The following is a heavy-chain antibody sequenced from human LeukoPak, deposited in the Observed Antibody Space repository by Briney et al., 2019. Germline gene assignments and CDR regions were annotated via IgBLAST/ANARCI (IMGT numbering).Heavy chain of an antibody. J-gene: IGHJ3*02. V-gene: IGHV3-74*01. D-gene: IGHD1-1*01. CDR1: GFSVSTFS. Sequence: GGSLTLSCAASGFSVSTFSMHWVRQVPGKGLVWVSRFKRDGIISYADSVRGRFTISRDNAWNTLLLQMNSLRAEDTAVYYCAAEDTTLFKDAFDIWGLGTMVTVSS. CDR2: FKRDGII. CDR3: AAEDTTLFKDAFDI.